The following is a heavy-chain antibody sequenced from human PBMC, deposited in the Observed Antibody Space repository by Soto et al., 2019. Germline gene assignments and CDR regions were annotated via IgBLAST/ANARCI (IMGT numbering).Heavy chain of an antibody. D-gene: IGHD3-10*01. Sequence: QVQLVQSGAEVKKPGSSVKVSCKASGGTFSCLAISWVRQAPGQGLEWMGGLVPVFGTANYAQKFQDRVTITADKSTSTSYMELSSLRSEDTAVYYCARSPGVFDYWGQGTLVTVSS. V-gene: IGHV1-69*06. CDR2: LVPVFGTA. J-gene: IGHJ4*02. CDR3: ARSPGVFDY. CDR1: GGTFSCLA.